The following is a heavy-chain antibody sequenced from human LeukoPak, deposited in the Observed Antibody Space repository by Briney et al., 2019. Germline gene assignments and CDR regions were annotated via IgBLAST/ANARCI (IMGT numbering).Heavy chain of an antibody. CDR1: GFTFSSFW. CDR3: ARDHGDGYLDY. Sequence: GGSLRLSCAASGFTFSSFWMSWVRQAPGKGLEWVVNMKQDGSEINYVDSVKGRFTISRDNANNSLYLQMNSLRAEVTAVYYCARDHGDGYLDYWGQGTLVTVSS. J-gene: IGHJ4*02. D-gene: IGHD5-24*01. CDR2: MKQDGSEI. V-gene: IGHV3-7*05.